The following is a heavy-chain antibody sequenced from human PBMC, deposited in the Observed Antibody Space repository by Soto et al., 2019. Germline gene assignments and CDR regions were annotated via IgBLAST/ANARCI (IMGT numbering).Heavy chain of an antibody. Sequence: VQLLESGGGLVQPGGSLRLSCAASGFTFTDYYMTWIRQVPGKGPEWLSYISGGGGSTIYYADSVKGRFTISRDNPKNSLYLQMNSLRAEDTTVYYCARQRGYYDSSGLDYWGQGTLVTVSS. J-gene: IGHJ4*02. CDR3: ARQRGYYDSSGLDY. CDR2: ISGGGGSTI. D-gene: IGHD3-22*01. CDR1: GFTFTDYY. V-gene: IGHV3-11*01.